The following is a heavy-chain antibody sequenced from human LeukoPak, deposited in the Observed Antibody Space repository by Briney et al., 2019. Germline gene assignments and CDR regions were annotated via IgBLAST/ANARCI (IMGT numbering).Heavy chain of an antibody. Sequence: SSVKVSRKPSVYTFTSYVISSVRQAPGQGREGMGWMSAYNGNTNYAQKLQSRVTMTTDTSTSTAYMELRTLRSDDTAVYYCARVPLIVVVPAALSGDYWGQGTLVTVSS. V-gene: IGHV1-18*04. CDR1: VYTFTSYV. CDR3: ARVPLIVVVPAALSGDY. CDR2: MSAYNGNT. D-gene: IGHD2-2*01. J-gene: IGHJ4*02.